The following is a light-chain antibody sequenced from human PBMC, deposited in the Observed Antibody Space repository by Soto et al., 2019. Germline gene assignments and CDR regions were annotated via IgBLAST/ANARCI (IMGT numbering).Light chain of an antibody. Sequence: GDRVTIACRASQSISSYLNWYQHKPGKAPKLLINAASSLQSGVPSRFSGRGSGTDFSLTISSLQPEDFATYYCQQSDSNPYTFGQGTKVDIK. CDR3: QQSDSNPYT. CDR1: QSISSY. J-gene: IGKJ2*01. CDR2: AAS. V-gene: IGKV1-39*01.